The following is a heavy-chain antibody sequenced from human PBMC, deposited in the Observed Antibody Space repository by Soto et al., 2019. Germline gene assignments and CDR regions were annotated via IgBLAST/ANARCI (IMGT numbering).Heavy chain of an antibody. CDR2: ISTKVKSYAT. CDR1: GFSISDSD. CDR3: TRVTGRTIFGRVSVSWGMDI. D-gene: IGHD3-3*01. V-gene: IGHV3-73*02. J-gene: IGHJ6*02. Sequence: EVQLVESGGGLVQPGGSLRLSCAASGFSISDSDMHWVRQASGKGLEWVGRISTKVKSYATKYGVSVKGRFTISRDDSKNTDFLQLNNLKTEDTAVYYCTRVTGRTIFGRVSVSWGMDIWGQGTTVTVSS.